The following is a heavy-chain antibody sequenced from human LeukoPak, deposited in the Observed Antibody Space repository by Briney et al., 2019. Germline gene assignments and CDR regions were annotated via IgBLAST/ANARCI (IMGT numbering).Heavy chain of an antibody. Sequence: GGSLRLSCAAYGFSFSDYYMRWVRQAPGKGLEWVSYITNTCSTIYYADSVKCRFTISTSDAKHSLSLQMNNLRAEDTAVYYCARDRDCGTTTCSVDYWGQGTLVTVSS. J-gene: IGHJ4*02. D-gene: IGHD2-2*01. V-gene: IGHV3-11*01. CDR2: ITNTCSTI. CDR1: GFSFSDYY. CDR3: ARDRDCGTTTCSVDY.